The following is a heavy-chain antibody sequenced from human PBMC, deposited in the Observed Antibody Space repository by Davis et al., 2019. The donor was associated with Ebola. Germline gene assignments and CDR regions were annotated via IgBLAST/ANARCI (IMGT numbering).Heavy chain of an antibody. Sequence: ASVKVSCKVSGYTLTELSMHWVRQAPGKGLEWMGGFDPEDGETIYAQKFQGRVTMTRDTSTSTVYMELSSLRSEDTAVYYCARDLVVPAAMTGYYYGMDVWGKGTTVTVSS. CDR3: ARDLVVPAAMTGYYYGMDV. V-gene: IGHV1-24*01. J-gene: IGHJ6*04. D-gene: IGHD2-2*01. CDR2: FDPEDGET. CDR1: GYTLTELS.